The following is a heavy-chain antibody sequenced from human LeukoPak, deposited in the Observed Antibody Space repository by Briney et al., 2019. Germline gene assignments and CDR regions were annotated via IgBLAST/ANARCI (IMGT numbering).Heavy chain of an antibody. J-gene: IGHJ4*02. V-gene: IGHV3-7*03. CDR1: GFTFSRYW. Sequence: PGGSLRLSCAASGFTFSRYWMSWVRQAPGKGLEWVANIKKDGSEKYYVDSVKGRFTISRDNAKNSLYLQMNSLRAEDTAVYYCAKTGWVNDLYFDYWGQGTLVTVSS. CDR3: AKTGWVNDLYFDY. CDR2: IKKDGSEK. D-gene: IGHD1-14*01.